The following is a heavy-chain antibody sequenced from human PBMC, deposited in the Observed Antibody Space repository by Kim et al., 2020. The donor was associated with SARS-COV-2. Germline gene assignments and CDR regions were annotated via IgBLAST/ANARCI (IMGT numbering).Heavy chain of an antibody. CDR2: ISGSGGST. Sequence: GGSLRLSCAASGFTFSSYAMSWVRQAPGKGLEWVSAISGSGGSTYYADSVKGRFTISRDNSKNTLYLQMNSLRAEDTAVYYCAKLAIFGVVQHYGMDVWGQGTTVTVSS. CDR1: GFTFSSYA. D-gene: IGHD3-3*01. V-gene: IGHV3-23*01. CDR3: AKLAIFGVVQHYGMDV. J-gene: IGHJ6*02.